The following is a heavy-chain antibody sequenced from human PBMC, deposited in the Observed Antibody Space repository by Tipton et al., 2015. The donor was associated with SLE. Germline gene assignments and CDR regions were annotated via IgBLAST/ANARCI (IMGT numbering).Heavy chain of an antibody. V-gene: IGHV4-59*07. CDR2: IYDSGST. J-gene: IGHJ4*02. CDR3: ARGERYSRDWSDGQSYYFDF. Sequence: TLSLTCTVSGGSISGYYWGWIRQPPGKGLEWIGYIYDSGSTSYKPSLKARVTISVDTSKNQFSLKLSSVTAADTAVYYCARGERYSRDWSDGQSYYFDFWGQGTQVTVSS. D-gene: IGHD6-19*01. CDR1: GGSISGYY.